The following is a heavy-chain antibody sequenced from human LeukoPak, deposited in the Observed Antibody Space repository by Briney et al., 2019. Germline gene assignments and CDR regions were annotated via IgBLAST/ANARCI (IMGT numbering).Heavy chain of an antibody. Sequence: RWASVKVSCKASGYTFTSYYMHWVRQAPGQGLEWMGIINPSGGSTSYAQKFQGRVTMTRDTSTSTVYMELSSLRSEDTAVYYCARDLGYCSSTSCYSTDFDYWGQGTLVTVPS. J-gene: IGHJ4*02. CDR2: INPSGGST. CDR3: ARDLGYCSSTSCYSTDFDY. D-gene: IGHD2-2*02. CDR1: GYTFTSYY. V-gene: IGHV1-46*01.